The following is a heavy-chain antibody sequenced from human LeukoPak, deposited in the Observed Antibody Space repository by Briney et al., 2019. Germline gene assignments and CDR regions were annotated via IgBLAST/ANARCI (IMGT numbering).Heavy chain of an antibody. CDR3: ARGDYYDSSGYQSPSFDY. CDR2: IYHSGTT. D-gene: IGHD3-22*01. CDR1: GYSISSGYY. Sequence: PSETLSLTCTVSGYSISSGYYWGWIRQPRGKGLEWIGSIYHSGTTYYNPSLKSRVTISVDTSKNQFSLKLSSVTAADTAVYYCARGDYYDSSGYQSPSFDYWGQGTLVTVSS. V-gene: IGHV4-38-2*02. J-gene: IGHJ4*02.